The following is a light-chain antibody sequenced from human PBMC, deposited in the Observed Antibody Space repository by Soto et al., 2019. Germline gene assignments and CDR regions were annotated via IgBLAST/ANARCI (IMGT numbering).Light chain of an antibody. V-gene: IGLV2-14*01. CDR3: SSYTSSSTGVV. Sequence: QSALTQPASVSGSPGQSITISCTGTSSDIGGYDYISWYQQHPGKVPKLIIYDVTDRPSGVSNRFSGSKSGNTASLAMSGLGAEDEADYYCSSYTSSSTGVVFGGGTKLTVL. CDR2: DVT. CDR1: SSDIGGYDY. J-gene: IGLJ2*01.